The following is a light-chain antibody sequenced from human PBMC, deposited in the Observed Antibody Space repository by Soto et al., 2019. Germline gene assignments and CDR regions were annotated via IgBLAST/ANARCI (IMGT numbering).Light chain of an antibody. CDR3: QSYYSSLSGSHLV. CDR2: GNS. J-gene: IGLJ2*01. V-gene: IGLV1-40*01. CDR1: SSNIGAGYD. Sequence: QSVLTQPPSVSGAPGQRVTISCTGSSSNIGAGYDVPWYQQLPGTAPKLLIYGNSNRPSGVPDRFSGSKSGTSASLAITGLQAEDDADYYCQSYYSSLSGSHLVFGGGTKLTVL.